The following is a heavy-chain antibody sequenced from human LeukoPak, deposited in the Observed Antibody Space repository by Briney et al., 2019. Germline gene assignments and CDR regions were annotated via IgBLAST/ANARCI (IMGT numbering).Heavy chain of an antibody. D-gene: IGHD3-9*01. V-gene: IGHV3-21*01. CDR2: ISSSSSYI. Sequence: GGSLRLSCAASGFTFSSYSMNWVRQAPGKGLEWVSSISSSSSYIYYADSVKGRFTISGDNAKNSLSLQMNSLRADDAAVYYCARASSKQLAGYLPDGFDIWGQGTMVTVSS. J-gene: IGHJ3*02. CDR1: GFTFSSYS. CDR3: ARASSKQLAGYLPDGFDI.